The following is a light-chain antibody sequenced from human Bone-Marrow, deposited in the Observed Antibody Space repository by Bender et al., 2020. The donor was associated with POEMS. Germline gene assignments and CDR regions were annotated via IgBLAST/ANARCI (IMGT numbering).Light chain of an antibody. J-gene: IGLJ3*02. V-gene: IGLV1-47*01. Sequence: QSVLTQPPSASGTPGQRVTISCSGSGSNIGSRDVYWYQQVPGTAPKLLIYRHNQRPSGVPDRFSDSKSGTSASLAISGLRAEDEGDYYCQSYDNSLGGWVFGGGTKLTVL. CDR1: GSNIGSRD. CDR3: QSYDNSLGGWV. CDR2: RHN.